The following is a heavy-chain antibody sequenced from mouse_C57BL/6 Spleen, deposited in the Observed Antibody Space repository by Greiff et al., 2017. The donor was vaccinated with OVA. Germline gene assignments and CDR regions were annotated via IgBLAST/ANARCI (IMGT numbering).Heavy chain of an antibody. CDR3: AIYYGYPYYYAMDY. J-gene: IGHJ4*01. V-gene: IGHV1-18*01. CDR2: INPNNGGT. CDR1: GYTFTDYN. Sequence: DVKLQESGPELVKPGASVKIPCKASGYTFTDYNMDWVKQSHGKSLEWIGDINPNNGGTIYNQKFKGKATLTVDKSSSTAYMELRSLTSEDTAVYYCAIYYGYPYYYAMDYWGQGTSVTVSS. D-gene: IGHD2-2*01.